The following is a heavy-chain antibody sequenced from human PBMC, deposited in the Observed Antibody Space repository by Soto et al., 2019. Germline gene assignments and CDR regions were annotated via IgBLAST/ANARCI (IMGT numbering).Heavy chain of an antibody. D-gene: IGHD3-22*01. CDR3: ARDGPYDSSGYYHGSFDD. Sequence: GGSLRLSCAASGFTFSSYSMNWVRQAPGKGLEWVSSISSSRRYIYYTDSVKGRFTISRDNAKNVLYLQMNSLRTEDTAVYYCARDGPYDSSGYYHGSFDDWGQGTLVSGSS. CDR1: GFTFSSYS. CDR2: ISSSRRYI. V-gene: IGHV3-21*06. J-gene: IGHJ4*02.